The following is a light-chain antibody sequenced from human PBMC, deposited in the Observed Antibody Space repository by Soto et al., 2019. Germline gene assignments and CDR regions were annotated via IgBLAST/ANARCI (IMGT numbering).Light chain of an antibody. CDR3: QQRTNWL. Sequence: EVVLTQSPATLSVSPGERATLSCRATQNIINYLAWYQQKPGQAPRLLIYDASNRATGIPARFSGSGSGTDFTLTISRLEPEDIPVYYCQQRTNWLFGPGTKVAI. V-gene: IGKV3-11*01. CDR2: DAS. CDR1: QNIINY. J-gene: IGKJ3*01.